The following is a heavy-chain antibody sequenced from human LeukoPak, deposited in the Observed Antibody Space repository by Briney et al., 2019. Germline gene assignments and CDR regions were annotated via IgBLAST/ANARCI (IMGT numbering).Heavy chain of an antibody. D-gene: IGHD6-19*01. V-gene: IGHV5-51*01. CDR3: ARHGGWLVPDYFDY. Sequence: GESLQISCKGSGYRFTSYWIGWVRPMPGKGLEWMGIIYPGDSDTRYSPSFQGQVTISADKSISTAYLQWSSLKASDPAMYYCARHGGWLVPDYFDYWGQGTLVTVSA. CDR1: GYRFTSYW. CDR2: IYPGDSDT. J-gene: IGHJ4*02.